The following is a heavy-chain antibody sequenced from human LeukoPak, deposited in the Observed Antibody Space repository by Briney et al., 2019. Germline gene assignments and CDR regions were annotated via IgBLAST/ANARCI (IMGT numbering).Heavy chain of an antibody. CDR2: INPSGGST. V-gene: IGHV1-46*02. Sequence: GASVKVSCKASGYTFNNHYMYWVRQAPGQGLEWMGAINPSGGSTSYAQKFQGRVTMTRDTSTRTVYMEVNSLRSEDTAVYYCARQGTYSSAIGMGYWGQGTLVTVSS. J-gene: IGHJ4*02. CDR3: ARQGTYSSAIGMGY. D-gene: IGHD6-19*01. CDR1: GYTFNNHY.